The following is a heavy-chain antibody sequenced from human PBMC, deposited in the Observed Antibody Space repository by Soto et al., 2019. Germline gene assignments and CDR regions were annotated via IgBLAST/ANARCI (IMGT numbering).Heavy chain of an antibody. CDR3: ARSREFDY. Sequence: SETLSLTXGVSGGSLSGATYSWNWIRQPPGKGLEWIGYIFPSGTTYYNPSLKSRVTISIDVSKNQFSLSLGSLTAADTAVYYCARSREFDYWSQGTLVTVSS. J-gene: IGHJ4*02. CDR2: IFPSGTT. CDR1: GGSLSGATYS. V-gene: IGHV4-30-2*01.